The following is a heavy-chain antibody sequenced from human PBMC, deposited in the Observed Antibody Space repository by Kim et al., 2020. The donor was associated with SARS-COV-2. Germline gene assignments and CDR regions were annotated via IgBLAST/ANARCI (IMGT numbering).Heavy chain of an antibody. CDR3: ARPYRGGPNHVAFDI. V-gene: IGHV3-21*01. CDR2: ISSDSNYI. Sequence: GGSLRLSCAASGFTFSTYSMNWVRQAPGKGLEWVSAISSDSNYISYPYSLEGRFTSSRDNARNSVFLQMNSLRVDDTAVYSFARPYRGGPNHVAFDIWG. CDR1: GFTFSTYS. D-gene: IGHD3-16*02. J-gene: IGHJ3*02.